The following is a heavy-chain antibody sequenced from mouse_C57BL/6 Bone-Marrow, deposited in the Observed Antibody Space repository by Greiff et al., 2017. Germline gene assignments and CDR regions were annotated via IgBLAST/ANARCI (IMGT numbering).Heavy chain of an antibody. D-gene: IGHD1-1*01. CDR3: AASGLITTGVAFRYWYFEV. V-gene: IGHV14-4*01. CDR2: IDPENGDT. Sequence: VQLQQSGAELVRPGASVKLSCTASGFNITDDYMHWVKQRPEQGLEWIGWIDPENGDTEYASKFQGKATLTADTSSNPAYLQLSSLASVDTAIYYCAASGLITTGVAFRYWYFEVWGTGTTVTVSS. J-gene: IGHJ1*03. CDR1: GFNITDDY.